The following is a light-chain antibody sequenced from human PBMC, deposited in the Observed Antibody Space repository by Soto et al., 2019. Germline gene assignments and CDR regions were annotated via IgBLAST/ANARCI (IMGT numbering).Light chain of an antibody. V-gene: IGKV3-11*01. Sequence: EIVLTQSPANLSLSPGERSTLSCRASQSISNNLAWYQQKPGQAPSLLIYDASNMATGTPARFSGSGSGTDFSLTISCLEHEDFAVYYCQHRNSWPPQFGGGTKVEI. CDR1: QSISNN. CDR2: DAS. CDR3: QHRNSWPPQ. J-gene: IGKJ4*02.